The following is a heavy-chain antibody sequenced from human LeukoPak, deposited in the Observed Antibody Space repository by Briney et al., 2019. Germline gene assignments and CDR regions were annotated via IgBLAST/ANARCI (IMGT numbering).Heavy chain of an antibody. Sequence: ASVKVSCEVSGYTLTELSMHWVRQAPGKGLEWMGGFDPEDGETIYAQKFQGRVTMTEDTSTDTAYMELSSLRSEDTAVYYCATHASMETGRGYYYFPHFDYWGQGTLVTVSS. J-gene: IGHJ4*02. CDR2: FDPEDGET. CDR1: GYTLTELS. CDR3: ATHASMETGRGYYYFPHFDY. D-gene: IGHD3-22*01. V-gene: IGHV1-24*01.